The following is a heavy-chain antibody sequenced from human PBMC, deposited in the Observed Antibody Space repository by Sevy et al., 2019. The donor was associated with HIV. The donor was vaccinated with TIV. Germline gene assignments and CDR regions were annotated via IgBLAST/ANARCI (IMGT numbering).Heavy chain of an antibody. V-gene: IGHV3-30-3*01. CDR3: ARDWGYCSGGSCPLRVYYYGMDV. J-gene: IGHJ6*02. Sequence: GGSLRLSCAASGFTFSSYAMHWVRQAPGKGLEWVAVISYDGSNKYYADSVKGRFTISRDNSKNTLYLQMNSLRAEETAVYYCARDWGYCSGGSCPLRVYYYGMDVWGQGTTVTVSS. CDR1: GFTFSSYA. CDR2: ISYDGSNK. D-gene: IGHD2-15*01.